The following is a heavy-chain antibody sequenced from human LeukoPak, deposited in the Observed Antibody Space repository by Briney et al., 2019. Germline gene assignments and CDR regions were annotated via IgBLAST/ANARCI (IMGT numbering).Heavy chain of an antibody. CDR3: AKKESGFYDILTGYDRGFMDV. V-gene: IGHV3-74*01. Sequence: PGGSLRLSCAASGFTFSSYWMHWVRQAPGKGLVWVSRINSDGSSTSYADSVKGRFTISRDNAKNTLYLQMNSLRAEDTAVYYCAKKESGFYDILTGYDRGFMDVWGQGTTVTVSS. CDR2: INSDGSST. D-gene: IGHD3-9*01. CDR1: GFTFSSYW. J-gene: IGHJ6*02.